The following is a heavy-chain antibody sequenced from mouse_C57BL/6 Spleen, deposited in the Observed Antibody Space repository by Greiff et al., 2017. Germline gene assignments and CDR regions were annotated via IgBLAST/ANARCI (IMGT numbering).Heavy chain of an antibody. CDR2: ISSGGSYT. V-gene: IGHV5-6*01. D-gene: IGHD1-1*01. CDR1: GFTFSSYG. J-gene: IGHJ1*03. Sequence: EVKLMESGGDLVKPGGSLKLSCAASGFTFSSYGMSWVRQTPDKRLEWVATISSGGSYTYYPDSVKGRFTISRDNAKNTLYLQMSSLKSEDTAMYYCARHPYYYGSSYGYFDVWGTGTTVTVSS. CDR3: ARHPYYYGSSYGYFDV.